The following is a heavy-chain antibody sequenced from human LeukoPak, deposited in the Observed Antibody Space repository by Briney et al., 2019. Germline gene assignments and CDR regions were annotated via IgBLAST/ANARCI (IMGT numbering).Heavy chain of an antibody. D-gene: IGHD3-22*01. J-gene: IGHJ5*02. V-gene: IGHV3-74*01. CDR3: ARDSSGYYFPGGWFDP. Sequence: GGSLRLSCAASGFTISNYWMHWVRQAPGKGLVWVSRIDTAGRSTSYVDSVKGRFTISRDNAKNTLYLQMNSLRAEDTAVYYCARDSSGYYFPGGWFDPWGQGTLVTVSS. CDR2: IDTAGRST. CDR1: GFTISNYW.